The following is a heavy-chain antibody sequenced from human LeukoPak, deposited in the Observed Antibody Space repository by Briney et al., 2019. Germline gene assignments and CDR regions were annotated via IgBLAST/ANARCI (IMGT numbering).Heavy chain of an antibody. D-gene: IGHD3-22*01. CDR2: INHSGST. Sequence: SETLPLTCAVYGGSFSGYYWSWIRQPPGKGLEWIGEINHSGSTNYNPSLKSRVTISVDTSKNQFSLKLSSVTAADTAVYYCARKGEMYYYDSSGYNAKRFDPWGQGTLVTVSS. J-gene: IGHJ5*02. V-gene: IGHV4-34*01. CDR1: GGSFSGYY. CDR3: ARKGEMYYYDSSGYNAKRFDP.